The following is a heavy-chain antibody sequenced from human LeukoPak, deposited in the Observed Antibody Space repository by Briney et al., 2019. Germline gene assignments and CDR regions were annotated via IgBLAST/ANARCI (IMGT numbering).Heavy chain of an antibody. CDR2: IHPNSGAT. J-gene: IGHJ5*02. Sequence: GASVKVSCKASGYTFTGYYLHWVRQAPGQGLEWMGRIHPNSGATNSVQKFQGRVTMTRDTSITTAYMELSRLTSDDTAVYYCARVEAVTNSNWFDPWGQGTLVTVSS. D-gene: IGHD4-17*01. CDR1: GYTFTGYY. CDR3: ARVEAVTNSNWFDP. V-gene: IGHV1-2*06.